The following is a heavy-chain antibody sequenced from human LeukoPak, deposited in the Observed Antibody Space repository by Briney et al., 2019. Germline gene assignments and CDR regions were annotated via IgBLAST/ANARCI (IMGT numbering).Heavy chain of an antibody. CDR2: IRSKANSYAT. D-gene: IGHD4-17*01. CDR3: ARPGDSSTYDY. V-gene: IGHV3-73*01. Sequence: WVGRIRSKANSYATGYAASVKGRCTISRDDSKNTAYLQMNSLKTEDTAVYYCARPGDSSTYDYWGQGTLVTVSS. J-gene: IGHJ4*02.